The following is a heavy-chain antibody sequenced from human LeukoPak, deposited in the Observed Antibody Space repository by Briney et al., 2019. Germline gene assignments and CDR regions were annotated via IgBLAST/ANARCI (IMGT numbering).Heavy chain of an antibody. Sequence: GESLKISCKGSGYSFTTYWIGWVRQMPGRGLEWMGTIYPGDSDTRYSPSFQGQVTISADKSISTAYLQWSSLKASDTAMYYCARQFRDSSGYYSYYFDYWGQGTVVTVSS. V-gene: IGHV5-51*01. D-gene: IGHD3-22*01. CDR2: IYPGDSDT. CDR1: GYSFTTYW. J-gene: IGHJ4*02. CDR3: ARQFRDSSGYYSYYFDY.